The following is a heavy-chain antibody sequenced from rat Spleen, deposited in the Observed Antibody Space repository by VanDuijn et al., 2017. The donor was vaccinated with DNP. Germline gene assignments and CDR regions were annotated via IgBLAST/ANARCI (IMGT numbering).Heavy chain of an antibody. CDR2: INPDGSRT. J-gene: IGHJ2*01. CDR3: ARTGYYDGYYQFFDY. Sequence: EVQLVESDGGLVQPGRSLKLSCAASGFTFSDYYMAWVRQAPTKGLEWVATINPDGSRTYYPDTVKGRFVISKDNAKNTGYLHMNNLRSEDTAMYYCARTGYYDGYYQFFDYWGQGVMVTVSS. CDR1: GFTFSDYY. D-gene: IGHD1-12*03. V-gene: IGHV5-29*01.